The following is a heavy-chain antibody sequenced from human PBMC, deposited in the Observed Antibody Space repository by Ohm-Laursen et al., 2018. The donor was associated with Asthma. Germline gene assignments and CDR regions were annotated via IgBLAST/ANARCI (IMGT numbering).Heavy chain of an antibody. CDR1: GYTFSDYA. J-gene: IGHJ5*02. V-gene: IGHV1-3*01. Sequence: GSSVKVSCNASGYTFSDYAIHWVRQAPGQRPKWMGRTNPDSGNTQYSHKFQGRVTISSDTSATTAYLELSSLRSEDTAVYYCAIGAGTDYFDPWGQGTQVTVSS. CDR3: AIGAGTDYFDP. D-gene: IGHD3-16*01. CDR2: TNPDSGNT.